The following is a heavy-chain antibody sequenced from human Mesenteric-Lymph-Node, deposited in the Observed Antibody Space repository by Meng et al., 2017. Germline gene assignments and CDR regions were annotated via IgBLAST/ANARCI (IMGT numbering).Heavy chain of an antibody. D-gene: IGHD3-16*01. CDR2: IKTDGTET. CDR3: VRDGPVGLDY. Sequence: GGSLRLSCAASGFTFSNYWMHWVRRVPGEGLVWVSYIKTDGTETSYADSVKGRFTISRDNAKNTLYLQMNSLRVEDTAVYYCVRDGPVGLDYWGQGTLVTVSS. CDR1: GFTFSNYW. J-gene: IGHJ4*02. V-gene: IGHV3-74*01.